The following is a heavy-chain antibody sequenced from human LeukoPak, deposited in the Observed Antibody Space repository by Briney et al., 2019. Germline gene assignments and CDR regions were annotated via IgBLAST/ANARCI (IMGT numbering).Heavy chain of an antibody. V-gene: IGHV1-69*05. J-gene: IGHJ4*02. CDR1: GGTFSSYA. CDR3: ARAGGDYVWEPCDY. Sequence: SSVKVSCKASGGTFSSYAISWVRQAPGQGLEWMGGIIPIFGTANYAQKFQGRVTITTDESTSTAYMELSSLRSEDTALYYGARAGGDYVWEPCDYWGQGTLVTVSS. D-gene: IGHD3-16*01. CDR2: IIPIFGTA.